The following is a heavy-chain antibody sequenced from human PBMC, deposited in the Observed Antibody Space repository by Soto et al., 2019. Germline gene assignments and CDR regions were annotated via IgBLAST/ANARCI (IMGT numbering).Heavy chain of an antibody. CDR2: ISAYNGNT. CDR1: GYTFTRYG. J-gene: IGHJ4*02. V-gene: IGHV1-18*01. CDR3: ARDGGHPDDY. D-gene: IGHD3-16*01. Sequence: ASVKVSCKASGYTFTRYGIAWVRQAPGQGHEWMGWISAYNGNTNYAQKFQGRVTMTTDTSTSTAYMELRSLRSDDTAVYCCARDGGHPDDYCSQGTLVTVSS.